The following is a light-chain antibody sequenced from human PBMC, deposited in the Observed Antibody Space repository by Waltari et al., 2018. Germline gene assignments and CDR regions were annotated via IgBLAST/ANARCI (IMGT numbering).Light chain of an antibody. J-gene: IGLJ1*01. Sequence: QSALTQPASVSGSPGQSITISCPGTSSDVGNYKAVSWYQQKPGKAPKLMIYDVSKRPSGVSYRFSGSKSGNTASLTISGLQAEDEADYYCSSYTSSSSFVFGSGTTVTVL. CDR2: DVS. V-gene: IGLV2-14*03. CDR1: SSDVGNYKA. CDR3: SSYTSSSSFV.